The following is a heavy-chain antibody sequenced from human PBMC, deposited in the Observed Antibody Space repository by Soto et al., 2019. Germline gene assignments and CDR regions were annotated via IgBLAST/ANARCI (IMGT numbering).Heavy chain of an antibody. J-gene: IGHJ4*02. V-gene: IGHV3-23*01. Sequence: RRLSCSASGFTFSNYAMSWVRQAPGKGLEWVSALSVSGGTTYYADSVKGRFTISGDNSKNTLYLQMNSLRAEDTAVYYCATVGMTTTHFDYWGQGTLVTVSS. CDR3: ATVGMTTTHFDY. CDR1: GFTFSNYA. D-gene: IGHD3-22*01. CDR2: LSVSGGTT.